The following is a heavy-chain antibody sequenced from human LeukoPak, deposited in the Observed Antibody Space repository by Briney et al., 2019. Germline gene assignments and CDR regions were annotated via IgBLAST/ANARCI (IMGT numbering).Heavy chain of an antibody. Sequence: GGSLRLSCAASGLTVSRNYMSWVRQAPGKGLESVSVIYSGGSTYYADSVRGRFTISRDNAKNTLYLQMNSLRAEDTAVYYCARALYYDFWSGYYHFDYWGQGTLVTVSS. J-gene: IGHJ4*02. V-gene: IGHV3-53*01. D-gene: IGHD3-3*01. CDR2: IYSGGST. CDR1: GLTVSRNY. CDR3: ARALYYDFWSGYYHFDY.